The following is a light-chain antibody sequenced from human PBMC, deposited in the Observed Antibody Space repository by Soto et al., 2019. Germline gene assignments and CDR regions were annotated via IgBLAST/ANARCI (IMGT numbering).Light chain of an antibody. J-gene: IGKJ5*01. CDR3: QQYGSSPLIS. CDR1: QTVIITY. Sequence: VLTQSPGTLSLSPGESATLSCSASQTVIITYLTWYQQKPGQAPRLLIFGASKRATGIPDRFSGSGSGRDFTLTISGLEPEDFAVYYCQQYGSSPLISFGQGTRLEIK. V-gene: IGKV3-20*01. CDR2: GAS.